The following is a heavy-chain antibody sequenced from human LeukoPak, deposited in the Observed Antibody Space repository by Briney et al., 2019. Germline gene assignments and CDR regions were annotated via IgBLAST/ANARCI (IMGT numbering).Heavy chain of an antibody. D-gene: IGHD6-13*01. CDR3: ARYLTGSSRPS. J-gene: IGHJ5*02. V-gene: IGHV3-64*02. CDR2: ISSNGGST. Sequence: GGSLRLSCAASGFTFSSYAMHWVRQAPGKGLEYVSAISSNGGSTYYADSVKGRFTISRDNSKNTLYLQMGSLRAEDTAVYYCARYLTGSSRPSWGQGTLVTVSS. CDR1: GFTFSSYA.